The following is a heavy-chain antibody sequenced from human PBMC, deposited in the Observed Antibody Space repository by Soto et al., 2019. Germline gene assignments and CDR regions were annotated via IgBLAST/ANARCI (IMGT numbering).Heavy chain of an antibody. CDR2: INPSGGST. D-gene: IGHD3-22*01. CDR1: GYTFTNYY. V-gene: IGHV1-46*01. J-gene: IGHJ4*02. CDR3: ARDISDDYDSSGYFPAY. Sequence: SVKVSCKASGYTFTNYYMHCVRQAPGQGLEWMGIINPSGGSTNYAQKFQGRVTLTSDTSTSTVYMELSNLRSEDTAMYYCARDISDDYDSSGYFPAYWGQGTLVTVSS.